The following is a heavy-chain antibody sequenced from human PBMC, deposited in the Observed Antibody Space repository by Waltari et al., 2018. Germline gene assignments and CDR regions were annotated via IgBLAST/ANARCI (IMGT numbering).Heavy chain of an antibody. V-gene: IGHV4-39*07. D-gene: IGHD3-10*01. CDR2: IYYSGST. J-gene: IGHJ4*02. Sequence: QLQLQESGPGLVKPSETLSLTCTVSGGSISSSSYYWGWIRQPPGKGLEWIGSIYYSGSTYYNPSLKSRVTISVDTSKNQFSLKLSSVTAADTAVYYCARGQTTMVQGVIITSPYFDYWGQGTLVTVSS. CDR3: ARGQTTMVQGVIITSPYFDY. CDR1: GGSISSSSYY.